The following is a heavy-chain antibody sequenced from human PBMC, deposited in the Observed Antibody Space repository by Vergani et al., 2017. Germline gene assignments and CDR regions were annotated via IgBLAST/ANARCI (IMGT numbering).Heavy chain of an antibody. D-gene: IGHD6-13*01. Sequence: EVQLLESGGGLVQPGGSLRLSCAASGFTFSSYEMNWVRQAPGKGLEWVSYISSSGSTIYYADSVKGRFTISRDNAKNSLYLQMNSLRAEDTAVYYCARLSWSGNYFDYWGQGTLVTVSS. CDR3: ARLSWSGNYFDY. CDR1: GFTFSSYE. J-gene: IGHJ4*02. CDR2: ISSSGSTI. V-gene: IGHV3-48*03.